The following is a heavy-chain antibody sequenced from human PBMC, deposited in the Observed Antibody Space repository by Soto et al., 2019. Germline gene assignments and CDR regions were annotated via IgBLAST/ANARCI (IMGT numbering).Heavy chain of an antibody. J-gene: IGHJ6*02. D-gene: IGHD6-13*01. CDR3: ARRSYSSRFYPSGMDV. Sequence: EVQLVESGGGVVRPGGSLRLSCAASGFTFDDYGMSWVRQAPGKGLEWVSGINWNGGSTGYADSVKGRFTISRDNAKNSLYLQMNRLRAEDTALYYCARRSYSSRFYPSGMDVWGQGTMVTVSS. CDR2: INWNGGST. CDR1: GFTFDDYG. V-gene: IGHV3-20*04.